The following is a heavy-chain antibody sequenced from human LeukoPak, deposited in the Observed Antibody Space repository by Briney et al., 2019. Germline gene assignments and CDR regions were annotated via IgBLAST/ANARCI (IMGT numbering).Heavy chain of an antibody. CDR3: AKDTRYYYDKDY. V-gene: IGHV3-23*01. CDR2: ISGSGGST. D-gene: IGHD3-22*01. CDR1: GFTSSSYA. J-gene: IGHJ4*02. Sequence: RGSLRLSCAASGFTSSSYAMSWVRQAPGKGLEWVSAISGSGGSTYYADSVKGRFTISRDNAKNTLYLQMNSLRAEDRAVYYCAKDTRYYYDKDYWGEGTLVTVSS.